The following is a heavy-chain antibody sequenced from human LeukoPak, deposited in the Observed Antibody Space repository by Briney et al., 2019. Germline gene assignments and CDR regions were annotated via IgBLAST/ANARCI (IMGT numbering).Heavy chain of an antibody. D-gene: IGHD2-21*01. J-gene: IGHJ4*02. CDR1: GFTFSSYG. V-gene: IGHV3-30*19. CDR3: ARDPVARSGVVYYFDY. Sequence: GGSLRLSCAASGFTFSSYGMHWVRQAPGKGLEWVAVISYDGSNKYYADSVKGRFTISRDNSKNTLYLQMNSLRAEDTAVYYCARDPVARSGVVYYFDYWGQGTLVTVSS. CDR2: ISYDGSNK.